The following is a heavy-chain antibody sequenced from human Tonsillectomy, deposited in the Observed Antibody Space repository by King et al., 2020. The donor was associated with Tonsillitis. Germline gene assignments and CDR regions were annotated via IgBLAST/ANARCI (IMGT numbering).Heavy chain of an antibody. CDR1: GFSLSTSGVG. V-gene: IGHV2-5*01. D-gene: IGHD3-3*01. CDR2: IYWNDDK. CDR3: AHSQYYDFWSGYYLWGDYYYYYGMDV. J-gene: IGHJ6*02. Sequence: ITLKESGPTLVKPTQTLTLTCTFSGFSLSTSGVGVGWIRQPPGKALEWLALIYWNDDKRYSPSLKSRLTITKDTSKNQVVLTMTNMDPVDTATYYCAHSQYYDFWSGYYLWGDYYYYYGMDVWGQGTTVTVSS.